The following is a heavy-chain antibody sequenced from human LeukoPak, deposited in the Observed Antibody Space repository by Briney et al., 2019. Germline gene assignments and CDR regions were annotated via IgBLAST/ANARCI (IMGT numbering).Heavy chain of an antibody. J-gene: IGHJ6*03. CDR1: GFTFSNVW. CDR3: TAEQLAYCGGDCSSFYYYYYYMDV. CDR2: IKSKADGVTT. Sequence: GGSLRLTCAASGFTFSNVWMNWVRQAPGKGLEWVGRIKSKADGVTTDYAAPVKGRFTISRDDSKNTLYLQMNSLKTEDTAVYYCTAEQLAYCGGDCSSFYYYYYYMDVWGKGTTVSVSS. D-gene: IGHD2-21*02. V-gene: IGHV3-15*01.